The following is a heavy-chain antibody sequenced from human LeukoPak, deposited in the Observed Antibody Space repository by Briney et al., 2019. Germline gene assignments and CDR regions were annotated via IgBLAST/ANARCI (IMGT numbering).Heavy chain of an antibody. D-gene: IGHD2-15*01. CDR2: ISSSSSYI. Sequence: GGSLRLSCAASGFIFSSYAMSWIRQAPGKGLEWVSSISSSSSYIYYADSVKGRFTISRDNAKNSLYLQMNSLRAEDTAVYYCARGIGAPYWGQGTLVTVSS. CDR3: ARGIGAPY. CDR1: GFIFSSYA. V-gene: IGHV3-21*01. J-gene: IGHJ4*02.